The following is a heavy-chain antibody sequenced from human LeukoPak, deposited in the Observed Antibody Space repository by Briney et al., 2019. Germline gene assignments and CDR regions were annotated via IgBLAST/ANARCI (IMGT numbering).Heavy chain of an antibody. V-gene: IGHV4-61*02. Sequence: SETLSLTCTVSGGSISSGSYYWSWIRQPAGTGLEWIGRIYTSGSTNYNPSLKSRVTISVDTSKNQFSLKLSSVTAADTAVYYCARDVYYYDSSGYYSHYYYYYMDVWGKGTTVTISS. D-gene: IGHD3-22*01. J-gene: IGHJ6*03. CDR3: ARDVYYYDSSGYYSHYYYYYMDV. CDR2: IYTSGST. CDR1: GGSISSGSYY.